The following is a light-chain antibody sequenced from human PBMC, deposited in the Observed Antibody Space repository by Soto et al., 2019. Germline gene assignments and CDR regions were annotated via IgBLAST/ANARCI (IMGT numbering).Light chain of an antibody. CDR2: GAS. CDR1: EDISNY. CDR3: QNYNRAPWT. V-gene: IGKV1-27*01. J-gene: IGKJ1*01. Sequence: DIQRTQSPSTLSASVGDRVIITCRASEDISNYLAWYQQKPGKVPKLLIYGASTLQSGVPSRFSGSGSGTDFTLTISSLQTEDVATYYCQNYNRAPWTFGQGTKVESK.